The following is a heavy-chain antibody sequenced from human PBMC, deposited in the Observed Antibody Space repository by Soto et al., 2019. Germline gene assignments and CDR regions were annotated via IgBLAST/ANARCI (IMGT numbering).Heavy chain of an antibody. D-gene: IGHD3-9*01. CDR2: INHSGST. Sequence: SETLSLSCAVYGGSFSGYYWSWIRQPPGKGLEWIGEINHSGSTNYNPSLKSRVTISVDTSKNQFSLKLSSVTAADTAVYYCARTRRSSYDILTLYYYYYGMDVWGQGTTVTVSS. J-gene: IGHJ6*02. V-gene: IGHV4-34*01. CDR3: ARTRRSSYDILTLYYYYYGMDV. CDR1: GGSFSGYY.